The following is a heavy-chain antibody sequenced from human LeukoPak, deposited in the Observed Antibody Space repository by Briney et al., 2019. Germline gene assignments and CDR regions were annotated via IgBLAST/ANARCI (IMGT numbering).Heavy chain of an antibody. V-gene: IGHV3-11*01. J-gene: IGHJ4*02. CDR1: GFTFSDYY. CDR2: ISSGNTI. Sequence: GGSLRLSCAASGFTFSDYYMSWIRQAPGKGLEGVSYISSGNTIYYADSVKGRFTISRDNAKNSLYLQMNSLRAEDTAVYYCARFTRSSFDSWGQGTLVTVSS. CDR3: ARFTRSSFDS. D-gene: IGHD3-16*02.